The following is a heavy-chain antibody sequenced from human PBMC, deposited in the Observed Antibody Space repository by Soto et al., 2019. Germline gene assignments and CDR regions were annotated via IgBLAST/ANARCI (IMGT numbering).Heavy chain of an antibody. J-gene: IGHJ4*02. CDR1: GFMFSSHG. CDR3: GPDTLDY. V-gene: IGHV3-33*01. Sequence: QVQLVESGGGVAQPGRSLRLSCAASGFMFSSHGMHWIRQAPGKGLEWVAVIWHDGSNKYYADSVKGRFTISRDNSKNTLYLQMNSLRVEDTAVYYCGPDTLDYWGQGTLVTVSS. CDR2: IWHDGSNK.